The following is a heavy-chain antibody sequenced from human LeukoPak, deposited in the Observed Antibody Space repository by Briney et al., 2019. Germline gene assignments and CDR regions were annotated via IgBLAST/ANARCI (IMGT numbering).Heavy chain of an antibody. CDR3: AKRPRDTSYYLGAFDG. CDR1: GFTFSSYD. V-gene: IGHV3-23*01. Sequence: GGSLRLSCAASGFTFSSYDMTWVRQAPGKGLEWVSAISASGADTYYADSVKGGFTISRENSKNTLYLHMSSLRPEDTAVYFCAKRPRDTSYYLGAFDGWGQGTTVTVSS. D-gene: IGHD3-9*01. CDR2: ISASGADT. J-gene: IGHJ3*01.